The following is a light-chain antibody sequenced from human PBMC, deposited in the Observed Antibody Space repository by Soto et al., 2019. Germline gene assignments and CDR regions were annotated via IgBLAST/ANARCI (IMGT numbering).Light chain of an antibody. CDR1: QSVRNY. J-gene: IGKJ1*01. CDR2: DAS. Sequence: IVVSVSPATLSLSPRETATLSCRASQSVRNYLAWYQQKPGQAPRLLIYDASNRATGIPARFSGTGSETDFTLTISSLEPEDFAIYYCQQRSKMPLTFGHGTKVDI. CDR3: QQRSKMPLT. V-gene: IGKV3-11*01.